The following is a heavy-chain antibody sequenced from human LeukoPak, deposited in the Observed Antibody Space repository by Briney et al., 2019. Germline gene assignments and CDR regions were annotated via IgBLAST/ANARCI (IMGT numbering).Heavy chain of an antibody. CDR2: IRSATAGGTA. V-gene: IGHV3-15*01. D-gene: IGHD1-26*01. Sequence: GGSLRLSCAAYGFTFSKTFMSWVRQAPGKGLERVARIRSATAGGTAEYAEPVEGRFVVSRDDSKSKLYLQLNSLKIEDTAIYYCTSGSYYGTGSFDIWGQGVMVTVSS. CDR3: TSGSYYGTGSFDI. CDR1: GFTFSKTF. J-gene: IGHJ3*02.